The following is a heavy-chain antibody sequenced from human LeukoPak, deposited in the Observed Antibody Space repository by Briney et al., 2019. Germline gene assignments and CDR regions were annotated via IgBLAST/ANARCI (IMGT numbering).Heavy chain of an antibody. CDR3: ARVGSVRDYYYYYGMDV. Sequence: ASVKVSCKASGYTFTSYGISWVRQAPGQGLEWMGWNSAYNGNTNYAQKLQGRVTITADESTSTAYMELSSLRSEDTAVYYCARVGSVRDYYYYYGMDVWGQGTTVTVSS. D-gene: IGHD3-10*02. CDR1: GYTFTSYG. V-gene: IGHV1-18*01. CDR2: NSAYNGNT. J-gene: IGHJ6*02.